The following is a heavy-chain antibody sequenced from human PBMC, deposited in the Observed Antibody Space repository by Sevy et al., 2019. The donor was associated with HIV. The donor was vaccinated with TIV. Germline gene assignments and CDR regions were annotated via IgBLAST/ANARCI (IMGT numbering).Heavy chain of an antibody. CDR3: AKKSTPDGEAAAGPFEY. CDR1: GFTFSSYA. V-gene: IGHV3-23*01. Sequence: GGSLRLSCAASGFTFSSYAMSWVRQAPGKGLQWISAISGSGGSTFYADSVKGRFTISRDNSKNTLYLQMNSMRAEDKAVYYCAKKSTPDGEAAAGPFEYWGQGTLVTVSS. D-gene: IGHD6-13*01. CDR2: ISGSGGST. J-gene: IGHJ4*01.